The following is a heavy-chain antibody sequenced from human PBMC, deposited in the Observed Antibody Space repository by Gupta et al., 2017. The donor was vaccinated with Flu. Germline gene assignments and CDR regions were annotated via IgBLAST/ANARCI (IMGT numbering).Heavy chain of an antibody. V-gene: IGHV3-30*18. CDR1: GFTFGEYR. J-gene: IGHJ4*02. CDR2: MLDDGSNQ. CDR3: AKGGRHNGNYDGDY. Sequence: QAQLVQSGGGVVQPGTSLRLSCAASGFTFGEYRMPWVRQAPGKGMGWMAVMLDDGSNQWYADSVRGRFTIARDNSKNTLFLQMNSLRADDTAVYYCAKGGRHNGNYDGDYWGQGTLVTVSS. D-gene: IGHD1-7*01.